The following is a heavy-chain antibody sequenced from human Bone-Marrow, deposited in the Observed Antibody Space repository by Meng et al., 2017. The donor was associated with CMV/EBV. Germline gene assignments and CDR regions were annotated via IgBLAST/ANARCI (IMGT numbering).Heavy chain of an antibody. J-gene: IGHJ4*02. CDR3: AREPGSARGFDY. Sequence: GNAPGFSTNAFGSSWVRQAPGQGREWMGGISPNNRQSNYAQKFQFRITMTTYTYTNTAYMELRSLRSADTSMYDCAREPGSARGFDYWGQGTLVTVSS. V-gene: IGHV1-18*01. CDR1: GFSTNAFG. CDR2: ISPNNRQS. D-gene: IGHD6-19*01.